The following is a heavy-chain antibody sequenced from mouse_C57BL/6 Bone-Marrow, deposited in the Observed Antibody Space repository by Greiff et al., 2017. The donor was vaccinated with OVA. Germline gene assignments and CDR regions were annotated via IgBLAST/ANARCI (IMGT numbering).Heavy chain of an antibody. V-gene: IGHV1-55*01. Sequence: QVQLQQSGAELVKPGASVKMSCKASGYTFTSYWITWVKQRPGQGLEWIGDIYPGSGSTNYNEKFKSKATLTVDTSSSTAYMQLSSLTSEDSAVXCCARGGYCGSSPPPFDYWGQGTTLTVSS. J-gene: IGHJ2*01. CDR1: GYTFTSYW. D-gene: IGHD1-1*01. CDR3: ARGGYCGSSPPPFDY. CDR2: IYPGSGST.